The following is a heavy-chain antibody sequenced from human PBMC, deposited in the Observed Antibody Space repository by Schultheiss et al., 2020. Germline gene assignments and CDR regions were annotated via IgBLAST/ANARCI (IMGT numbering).Heavy chain of an antibody. D-gene: IGHD6-13*01. V-gene: IGHV4-59*12. CDR3: ARVWGYSSSWYHYRLDY. CDR1: GGSISSYY. CDR2: IYYSGST. J-gene: IGHJ4*02. Sequence: SETLSLTCTVSGGSISSYYWSWIRQPPGKGLEWIGYIYYSGSTNYNPSLKSRVTISVDTSKNQFSLKLSSVTAADTAVYYCARVWGYSSSWYHYRLDYWGQGTLVTVSS.